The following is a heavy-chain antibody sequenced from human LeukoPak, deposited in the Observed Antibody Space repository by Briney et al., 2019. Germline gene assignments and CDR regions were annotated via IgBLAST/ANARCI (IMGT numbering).Heavy chain of an antibody. V-gene: IGHV4-30-4*01. D-gene: IGHD3-22*01. CDR1: GVSISSGDYY. J-gene: IGHJ4*02. Sequence: SETLSLTCTVSGVSISSGDYYWSWIRQPPGKGLEWIGYIYYSGSTYYNPSLKSRVTISVDTSKNQFSLKLSSVTAADTAVYYCARSCGSGYYYICYWGQGTLVTVSS. CDR3: ARSCGSGYYYICY. CDR2: IYYSGST.